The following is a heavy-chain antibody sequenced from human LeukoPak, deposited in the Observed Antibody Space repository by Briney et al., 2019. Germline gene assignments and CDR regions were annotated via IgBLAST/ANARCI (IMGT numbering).Heavy chain of an antibody. CDR2: IYYSGST. Sequence: SETLSLTCTVSGGSISSSSYYWGWIRQPPGKGLEWIGSIYYSGSTCYNPSLKSRVTISVDTSKNQFSLKLSSVTAADTAVYYCARGIMGPQAGEYWGQGTLVTVSS. CDR3: ARGIMGPQAGEY. V-gene: IGHV4-39*01. CDR1: GGSISSSSYY. J-gene: IGHJ4*02. D-gene: IGHD1-26*01.